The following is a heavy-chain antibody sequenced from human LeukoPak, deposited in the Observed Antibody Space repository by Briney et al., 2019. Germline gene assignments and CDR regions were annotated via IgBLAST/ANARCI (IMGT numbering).Heavy chain of an antibody. CDR1: GGSISSYY. V-gene: IGHV4-4*07. J-gene: IGHJ6*02. CDR2: IYTSGST. D-gene: IGHD3-22*01. CDR3: ARGHYDSSGYYLHYYYGMDV. Sequence: SETLSLTCTVSGGSISSYYWSWIRQPAGKGLEWIGRIYTSGSTNYNPSLKSRVTMSVDTSKNQFSLKLSSVTAADTAVYYCARGHYDSSGYYLHYYYGMDVWGQGTTVTVSS.